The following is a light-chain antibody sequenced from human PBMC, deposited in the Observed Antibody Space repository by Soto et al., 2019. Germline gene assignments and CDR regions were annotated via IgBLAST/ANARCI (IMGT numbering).Light chain of an antibody. CDR3: SSYTSSSTL. CDR2: EVS. V-gene: IGLV2-14*01. Sequence: QSALTQPASVSGSPGQTITISCTGTSSDVGGYNYVSWYQQHPGKAPKLMIYEVSNRPSGVSNRFSGSKSGNTASLTISGLQAEDEADYACSSYTSSSTLVGGGTKLTVL. J-gene: IGLJ2*01. CDR1: SSDVGGYNY.